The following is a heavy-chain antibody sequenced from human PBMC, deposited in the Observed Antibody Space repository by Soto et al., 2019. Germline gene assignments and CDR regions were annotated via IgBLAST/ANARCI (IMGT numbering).Heavy chain of an antibody. Sequence: QVQLVQSGAEVKKPGASVKVSCKVSGYTLTELSMHWVRQAPGKGLEWMGGFDPEDGETIYAQKFQGRVTMTEDTSTDTAYMELSSPRSEDTAVYYCATLYCSGGSCDSPADDYWGQGTLVTVSS. CDR1: GYTLTELS. CDR2: FDPEDGET. D-gene: IGHD2-15*01. J-gene: IGHJ4*02. V-gene: IGHV1-24*01. CDR3: ATLYCSGGSCDSPADDY.